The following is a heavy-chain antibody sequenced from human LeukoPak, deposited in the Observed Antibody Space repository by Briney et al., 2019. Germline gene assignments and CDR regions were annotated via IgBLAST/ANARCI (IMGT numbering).Heavy chain of an antibody. D-gene: IGHD2-15*01. CDR1: GGSFSGYY. Sequence: PSETLSLTCAVYGGSFSGYYWSWIRQPPGKGLEWIGEINHSGSTNYNPSLKSRVTISVDTSKNQFSLKLGSVTAADTAVYYCARGYCSGGSCSTFDYWGQGTLVTVSS. CDR3: ARGYCSGGSCSTFDY. V-gene: IGHV4-34*01. J-gene: IGHJ4*02. CDR2: INHSGST.